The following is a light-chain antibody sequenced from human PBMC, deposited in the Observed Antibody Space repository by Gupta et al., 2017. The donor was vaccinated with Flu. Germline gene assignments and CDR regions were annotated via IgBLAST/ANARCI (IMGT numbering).Light chain of an antibody. V-gene: IGLV4-69*01. Sequence: QLVLPQSPSSSASLAASVKPTCTLCSGHSSCAIAWHQQQPEKGPRYLMNLNSDGSHSKGDGIPDRFSGSSSGAERYLTISSLQSEDEADYYCQTWSTGIRVFGGGTKLTVL. J-gene: IGLJ3*02. CDR3: QTWSTGIRV. CDR1: SGHSSCA. CDR2: LNSDGSH.